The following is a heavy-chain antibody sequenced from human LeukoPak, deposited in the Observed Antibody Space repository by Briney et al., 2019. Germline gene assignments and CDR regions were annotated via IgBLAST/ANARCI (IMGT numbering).Heavy chain of an antibody. CDR1: GFIFSSHE. Sequence: PGRCLSLFCAASGFIFSSHEMNWVRQAPGKGLEWVSYISSSGSTRDYADSVKGRFTISRDNAKKSLYLQMNSQRAEDTAVYYCAREASSSGFDYWGQGTLVTVSS. CDR2: ISSSGSTR. CDR3: AREASSSGFDY. J-gene: IGHJ4*02. D-gene: IGHD6-6*01. V-gene: IGHV3-48*03.